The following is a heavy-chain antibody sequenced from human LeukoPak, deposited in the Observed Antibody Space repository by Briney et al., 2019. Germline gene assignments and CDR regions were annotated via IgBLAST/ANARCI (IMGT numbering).Heavy chain of an antibody. CDR2: INPNSGGT. V-gene: IGHV1-2*02. Sequence: ASVKVSCKASGYTFTGYYMRWVRQAPGQGLEWMGWINPNSGGTNYAQKFQGRVTTTRDTSISTAYMELSRLRSDDTAVYYCAREHELGPYFDYWGQGTLVTVSS. J-gene: IGHJ4*02. CDR3: AREHELGPYFDY. CDR1: GYTFTGYY. D-gene: IGHD6-6*01.